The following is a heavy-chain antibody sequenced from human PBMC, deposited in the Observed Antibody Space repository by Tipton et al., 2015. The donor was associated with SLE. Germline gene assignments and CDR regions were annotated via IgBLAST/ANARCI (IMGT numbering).Heavy chain of an antibody. V-gene: IGHV3-30*02. J-gene: IGHJ2*01. D-gene: IGHD1-7*01. CDR2: IRYDGRNE. CDR3: AKDIWDYDWCFDL. CDR1: EFSFTTHV. Sequence: SLRLSCASSEFSFTTHVLHWVRQAPGKGLEWVASIRYDGRNENYADSVKGRFTISRDNSKNTLYLQMNSLRAEDTAVYYCAKDIWDYDWCFDLWGRGTLVPVPS.